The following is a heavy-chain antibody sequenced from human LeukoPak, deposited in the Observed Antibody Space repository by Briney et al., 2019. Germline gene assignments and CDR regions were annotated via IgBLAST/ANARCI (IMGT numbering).Heavy chain of an antibody. CDR1: GGSISSYY. CDR2: IYYSGST. D-gene: IGHD2-2*02. V-gene: IGHV4-59*12. Sequence: SETLSLTCTVSGGSISSYYWSWIRQPPGKGLEWIGYIYYSGSTNYNPSHKSRVTISVDTSKDQFSLKLSSVTAADTAVYYCARGAIVVVPAAVRDYNWFDPWGQGTLVTVSS. J-gene: IGHJ5*02. CDR3: ARGAIVVVPAAVRDYNWFDP.